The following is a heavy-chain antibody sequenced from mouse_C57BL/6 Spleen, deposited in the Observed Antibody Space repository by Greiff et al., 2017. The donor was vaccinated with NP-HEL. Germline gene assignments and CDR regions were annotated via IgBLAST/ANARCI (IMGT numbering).Heavy chain of an antibody. J-gene: IGHJ4*01. CDR1: GYSFTDYN. Sequence: EVKLMESGPELVKPGASVKISCKASGYSFTDYNMNWVKQSNGKSLEWIGVINPNYGATSYNQKFKGKATLTVDQSSSTAYMQLNSLTAEDSADYCCAGLDYYGSSLAMDYWGQGTSVTVSS. D-gene: IGHD1-1*01. V-gene: IGHV1-39*01. CDR3: AGLDYYGSSLAMDY. CDR2: INPNYGAT.